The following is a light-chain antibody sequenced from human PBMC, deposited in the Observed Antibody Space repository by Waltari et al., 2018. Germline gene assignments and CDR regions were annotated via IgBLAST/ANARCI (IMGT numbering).Light chain of an antibody. CDR1: TSDVGGYDS. Sequence: QSALTQPASVSGSPGQPITISCTGTTSDVGGYDSVSWYQQHPGKAPKLMIYDVGSRPPGVSNRFSGSKSGNTASLTISGLQAEDEADYYCSSSTSSNTLILFGGGTKLTVL. J-gene: IGLJ2*01. CDR3: SSSTSSNTLIL. CDR2: DVG. V-gene: IGLV2-14*03.